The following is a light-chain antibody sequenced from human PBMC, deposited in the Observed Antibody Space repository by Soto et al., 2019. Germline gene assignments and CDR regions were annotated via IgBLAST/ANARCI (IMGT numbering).Light chain of an antibody. CDR2: EVS. CDR1: SSDVGGYNY. V-gene: IGLV2-14*01. Sequence: QSALTQPASVSGSPGQSITISCTGTSSDVGGYNYVSWYQQHPGKAPKLIISEVSNRPSGVSDRFSGSKSANTASLTISGLQAEDEADYYCSSYTSGSTLYVFGTGTKVTVL. J-gene: IGLJ1*01. CDR3: SSYTSGSTLYV.